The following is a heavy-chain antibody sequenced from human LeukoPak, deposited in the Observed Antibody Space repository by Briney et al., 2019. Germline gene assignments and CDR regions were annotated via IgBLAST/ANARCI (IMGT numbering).Heavy chain of an antibody. J-gene: IGHJ3*02. Sequence: GGSLRLSCAASGFTFSSYAMSWVRQVPGKGLEWVSAISGSGGSTYYADSVKGRFTISRDTSKNTVYLQIKSLRAEDTAVYYCVRGNSRDGFDIWGQGTMVTVSS. CDR2: ISGSGGST. CDR3: VRGNSRDGFDI. D-gene: IGHD6-13*01. CDR1: GFTFSSYA. V-gene: IGHV3-23*01.